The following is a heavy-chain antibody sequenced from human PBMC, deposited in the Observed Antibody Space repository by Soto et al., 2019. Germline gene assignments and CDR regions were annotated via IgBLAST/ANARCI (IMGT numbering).Heavy chain of an antibody. Sequence: SVKVSCKASGGTFISYAISWVRQAPGQGLEWMGGIIPIFGTANYAQKFQGRVTITADESTSTAYMELSSLRSDDTAVYYCARWRYYGSGSYQLYYGMDVWGQGTTVTVSS. CDR2: IIPIFGTA. V-gene: IGHV1-69*13. J-gene: IGHJ6*02. CDR1: GGTFISYA. CDR3: ARWRYYGSGSYQLYYGMDV. D-gene: IGHD3-10*01.